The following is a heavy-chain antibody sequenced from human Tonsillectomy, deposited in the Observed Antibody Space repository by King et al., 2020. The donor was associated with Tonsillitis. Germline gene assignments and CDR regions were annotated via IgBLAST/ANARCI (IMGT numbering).Heavy chain of an antibody. D-gene: IGHD6-13*01. V-gene: IGHV3-33*05. Sequence: VQLVESGGGVVQPGRSLRLSCAASGFTFSSYGMHWVRQAPGKGLEWVAAISYDGSNKYYGDTVKGRFTLSRDNSKNTLYLQMNSLRAEDTAVYDCARDRTAAAGLSSYCYYGMDVWGQGTTVTVSS. CDR3: ARDRTAAAGLSSYCYYGMDV. CDR2: ISYDGSNK. CDR1: GFTFSSYG. J-gene: IGHJ6*02.